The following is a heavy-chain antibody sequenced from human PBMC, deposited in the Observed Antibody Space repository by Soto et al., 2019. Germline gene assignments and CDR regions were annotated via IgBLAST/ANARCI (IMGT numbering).Heavy chain of an antibody. CDR2: IYYSGST. D-gene: IGHD1-26*01. Sequence: SETLSLTCTVSGGSISSSSYYWGWIRQPPGKGLEWIGSIYYSGSTYYNPSLKSRVTISVDTSKNQFSLKLSSVTAADTAVYYCARRPSGSYSRAYNWFDPWGQGTLVTVSS. V-gene: IGHV4-39*01. J-gene: IGHJ5*02. CDR3: ARRPSGSYSRAYNWFDP. CDR1: GGSISSSSYY.